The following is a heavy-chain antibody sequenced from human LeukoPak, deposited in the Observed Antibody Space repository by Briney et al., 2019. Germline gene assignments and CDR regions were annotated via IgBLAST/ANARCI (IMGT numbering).Heavy chain of an antibody. D-gene: IGHD6-6*01. CDR2: IYYSGST. V-gene: IGHV4-59*12. CDR1: GGSINTYF. J-gene: IGHJ5*02. CDR3: ARGPRRERPRNWFDP. Sequence: SETLSLTCTVSGGSINTYFWSWIRQPPGKGLEWIGYIYYSGSTNYNPSLKSRVTISVDTSKNQFSLKLSSVTAADTAVYYCARGPRRERPRNWFDPWGQGTLVTVSS.